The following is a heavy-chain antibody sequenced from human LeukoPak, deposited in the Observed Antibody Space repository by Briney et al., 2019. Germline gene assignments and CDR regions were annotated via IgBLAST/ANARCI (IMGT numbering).Heavy chain of an antibody. CDR1: GFTFSSYW. Sequence: PGGSLRLSCAASGFTFSSYWMSWVRQAPGKGLEWVSAILGGGDTTSYADSVKGRFTISRDNSKNTLYLQMSSLRAEDTAVYYCAKDLVSQRGVGSSEKVDYWGQGTLVTVSS. D-gene: IGHD3-10*01. CDR3: AKDLVSQRGVGSSEKVDY. J-gene: IGHJ4*02. CDR2: ILGGGDTT. V-gene: IGHV3-23*01.